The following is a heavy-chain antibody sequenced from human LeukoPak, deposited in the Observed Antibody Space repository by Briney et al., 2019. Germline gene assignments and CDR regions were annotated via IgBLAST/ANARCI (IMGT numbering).Heavy chain of an antibody. CDR2: ISWNSGSI. CDR1: GFTFDDYA. Sequence: PGGSLRLSCAASGFTFDDYAMHWVRQAPGKGLEWVSGISWNSGSIGYADSVKGRFTISRDNAKNSLYLQMNSLRAEDMALYYCAKDARSELLDAFDIWGQGTMVTVSS. D-gene: IGHD1-7*01. J-gene: IGHJ3*02. V-gene: IGHV3-9*03. CDR3: AKDARSELLDAFDI.